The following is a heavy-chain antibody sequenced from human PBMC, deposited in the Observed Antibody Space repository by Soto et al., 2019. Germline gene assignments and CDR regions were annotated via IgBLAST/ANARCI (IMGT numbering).Heavy chain of an antibody. CDR3: AKDRAFNYFYGMDV. V-gene: IGHV3-23*01. J-gene: IGHJ6*02. D-gene: IGHD3-10*01. CDR2: VNTNGRST. Sequence: PVGSLRLSCRASGLAFGNYAMNWVRQVPGRGLEWVAGVNTNGRSTYYADSVRGRFTISRDNSKITVYLQMNSLRAEDTAVYYCAKDRAFNYFYGMDVWGQGTTVTVS. CDR1: GLAFGNYA.